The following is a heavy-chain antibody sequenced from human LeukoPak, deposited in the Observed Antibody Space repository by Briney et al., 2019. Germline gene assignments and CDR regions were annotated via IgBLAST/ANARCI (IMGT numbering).Heavy chain of an antibody. Sequence: ASVKVSCKASGYTFTGYYMHWVRQAPGQGREWIGWVNPNSGGTNYAQKFQGRVTMPRHTSISTAYMELSRLRSDDTAVYYCARLKWEPWYYYGMDVWGQGTTVTVSS. CDR2: VNPNSGGT. D-gene: IGHD1-26*01. V-gene: IGHV1-2*02. J-gene: IGHJ6*02. CDR1: GYTFTGYY. CDR3: ARLKWEPWYYYGMDV.